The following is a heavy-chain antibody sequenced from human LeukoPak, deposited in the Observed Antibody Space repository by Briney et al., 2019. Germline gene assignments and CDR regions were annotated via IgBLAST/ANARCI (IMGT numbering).Heavy chain of an antibody. J-gene: IGHJ4*02. CDR2: ISAHNVNT. Sequence: GASVKVSCKASGYTFTSYGISWVRQAPGQGLEWMGWISAHNVNTNYAQKVQGRVTMTTDTSTSTAYMELSSLRSEDTAVYYCARVGASKGGDCYSNWGQGTLVTVSS. CDR1: GYTFTSYG. V-gene: IGHV1-18*01. CDR3: ARVGASKGGDCYSN. D-gene: IGHD2-21*02.